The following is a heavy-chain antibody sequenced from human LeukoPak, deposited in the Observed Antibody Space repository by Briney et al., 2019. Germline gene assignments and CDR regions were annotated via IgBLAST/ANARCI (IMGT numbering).Heavy chain of an antibody. V-gene: IGHV3-23*01. CDR2: ISNNGGYT. CDR3: AKQLGYCSDGSCYFPY. Sequence: GGSLRLSCAASGFTFSSSAMSWVRQAPGRGLEWVSAISNNGGYTYYADSVQGRFTISRDNSKSTLCLQMNSLRAEDTAVYYCAKQLGYCSDGSCYFPYWGQGILVTVSS. CDR1: GFTFSSSA. J-gene: IGHJ4*02. D-gene: IGHD2-15*01.